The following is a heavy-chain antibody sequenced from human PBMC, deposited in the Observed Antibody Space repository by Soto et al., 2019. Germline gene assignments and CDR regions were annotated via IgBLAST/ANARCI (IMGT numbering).Heavy chain of an antibody. V-gene: IGHV4-59*08. CDR2: IYYSGSI. CDR3: ARHRFGELSHSDY. Sequence: QVQLQESGPGLVKPSETLSLTCAVSGTSVSSYYWSWVRQPPGKGLEWIGYIYYSGSIKYNPSLEGRVTISEGTSRTQISLRVRSLTASDTAVYYCARHRFGELSHSDYWGQGALVTVSS. D-gene: IGHD3-10*01. J-gene: IGHJ4*02. CDR1: GTSVSSYY.